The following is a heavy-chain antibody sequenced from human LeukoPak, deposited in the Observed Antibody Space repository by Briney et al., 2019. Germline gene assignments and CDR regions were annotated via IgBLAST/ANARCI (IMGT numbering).Heavy chain of an antibody. Sequence: GRSLRLSCAASGFTFEDYAMHWVRQAPGKGLEWVSGISRNSGSIGYADSVKGRFAISRDNAKNSLYLQMNSVRAEDTALYCCAKLYSGYALQGGYDYWGQGTLVTVSS. CDR1: GFTFEDYA. V-gene: IGHV3-9*01. CDR2: ISRNSGSI. CDR3: AKLYSGYALQGGYDY. J-gene: IGHJ4*02. D-gene: IGHD5-12*01.